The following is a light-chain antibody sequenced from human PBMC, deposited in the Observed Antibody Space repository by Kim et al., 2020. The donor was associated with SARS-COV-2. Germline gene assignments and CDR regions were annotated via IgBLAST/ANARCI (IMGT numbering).Light chain of an antibody. V-gene: IGKV3-15*01. Sequence: EIVMTQSPATLSLSPGERATLSCRASQSVSSNFVCYQQKTRHAPSSLIYDASTSTTTVPTGFCGSGSGAAFTLTISSLQSEDVAVEYCQQYNNRPPLTFGGGTKVDIK. J-gene: IGKJ4*01. CDR1: QSVSSN. CDR3: QQYNNRPPLT. CDR2: DAS.